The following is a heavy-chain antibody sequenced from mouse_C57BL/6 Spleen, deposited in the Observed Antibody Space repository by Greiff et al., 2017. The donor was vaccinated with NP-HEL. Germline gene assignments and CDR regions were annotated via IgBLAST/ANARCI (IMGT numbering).Heavy chain of an antibody. CDR2: ISYSGST. D-gene: IGHD6-2*01. V-gene: IGHV3-1*01. CDR3: ARASLGLYFDY. J-gene: IGHJ2*01. Sequence: VQLQQSGPGMVKPSQSLSLTCTVTGYSITSGYDWHWIRHFPGNKLEWMGYISYSGSTNYNPSLKSRISITHDTSKNHFFLKLNSVTTEDTATYYCARASLGLYFDYWGQGTTLTVSS. CDR1: GYSITSGYD.